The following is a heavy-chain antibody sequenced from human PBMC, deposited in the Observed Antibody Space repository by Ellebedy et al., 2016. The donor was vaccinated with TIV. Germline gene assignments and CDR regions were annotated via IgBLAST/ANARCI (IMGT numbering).Heavy chain of an antibody. V-gene: IGHV3-33*01. Sequence: GESLKISXAASGFTFSSYGMHWVRQAPGKGLEWVAVIWYDGSNKYYADSVKGRFTISRDNSKNTLYLQMNSLRAEDTAVYYCARSPYGDYSSSANLDYWGQGTLVTVSS. J-gene: IGHJ4*02. D-gene: IGHD4-17*01. CDR3: ARSPYGDYSSSANLDY. CDR1: GFTFSSYG. CDR2: IWYDGSNK.